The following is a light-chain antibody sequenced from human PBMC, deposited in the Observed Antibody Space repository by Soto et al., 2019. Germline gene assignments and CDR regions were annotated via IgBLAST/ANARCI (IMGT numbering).Light chain of an antibody. CDR3: QQYGSSPPT. CDR1: QSVSSNY. Sequence: EIVLTQSPGTLSLSPGERATLSCRASQSVSSNYLAWYQRKPGQAPRLLIYGASNRATGIPNRFSGSGSGTDFTLTITRLEPEDFVMYYCQQYGSSPPTFGQGTKVEI. V-gene: IGKV3-20*01. CDR2: GAS. J-gene: IGKJ1*01.